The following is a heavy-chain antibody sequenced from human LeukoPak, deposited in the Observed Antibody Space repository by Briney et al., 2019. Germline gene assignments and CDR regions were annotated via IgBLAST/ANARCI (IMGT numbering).Heavy chain of an antibody. Sequence: SETLSLTCTVSGGSISSYYWSWIRQPPGKGLEWIGYIYYSGSTNYNPSLKSRVTISVDTSKNQFSLKLSSVTAADTAVYYCASSGGDTYYYDSSGYEFDYWGQGTLVTVSP. V-gene: IGHV4-59*08. CDR1: GGSISSYY. J-gene: IGHJ4*02. CDR3: ASSGGDTYYYDSSGYEFDY. D-gene: IGHD3-22*01. CDR2: IYYSGST.